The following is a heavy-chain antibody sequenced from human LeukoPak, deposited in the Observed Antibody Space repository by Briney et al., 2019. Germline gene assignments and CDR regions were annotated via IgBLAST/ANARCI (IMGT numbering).Heavy chain of an antibody. D-gene: IGHD4-17*01. V-gene: IGHV3-48*01. Sequence: PGGSLRLSCAASGSTFSSYSMNWVRQAPGKGLEWVSYISSSSSTIYYADSVKGRFTISRDNAKNSLYLQMNSLRAEDTAVYYCARDFADYDGTYYFDYWGQGTLVTVSS. CDR1: GSTFSSYS. CDR3: ARDFADYDGTYYFDY. J-gene: IGHJ4*02. CDR2: ISSSSSTI.